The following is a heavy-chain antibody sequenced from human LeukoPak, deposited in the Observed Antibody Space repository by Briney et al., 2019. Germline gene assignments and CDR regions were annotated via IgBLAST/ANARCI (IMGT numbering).Heavy chain of an antibody. CDR2: IYYSRTT. D-gene: IGHD3-3*01. Sequence: KASQTLSLTCTVSGGSISSGHYYWSSVPQPPGKGLEWIEYIYYSRTTYYHPSLKSRHTISVDTSKILSSLKLSSEDATDTAVYFCARLRFDFWSGYTHPYFDYWGQGTLVTVSS. J-gene: IGHJ4*02. V-gene: IGHV4-30-4*08. CDR1: GGSISSGHYY. CDR3: ARLRFDFWSGYTHPYFDY.